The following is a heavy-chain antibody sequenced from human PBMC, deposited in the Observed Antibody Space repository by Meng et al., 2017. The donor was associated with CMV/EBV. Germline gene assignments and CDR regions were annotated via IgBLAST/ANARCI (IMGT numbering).Heavy chain of an antibody. D-gene: IGHD2-21*01. J-gene: IGHJ4*02. CDR3: ARGGVRYCGGDCYPTRFDY. CDR2: ISSSGSTI. V-gene: IGHV3-11*01. CDR1: GFTFSDYY. Sequence: GESLKISCAASGFTFSDYYMSWIRQAPGKGLEWVSYISSSGSTIYYADSVKGRFSISRDNAKNSLYLQMNRLRAEDTAVYYWARGGVRYCGGDCYPTRFDYWGQGTLVTVSS.